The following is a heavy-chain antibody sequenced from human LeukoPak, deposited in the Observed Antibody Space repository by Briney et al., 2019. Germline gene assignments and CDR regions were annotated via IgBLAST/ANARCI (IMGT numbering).Heavy chain of an antibody. D-gene: IGHD3-16*01. CDR2: ILYSGTT. V-gene: IGHV4-59*02. Sequence: SETLSLTGTVSGASVTSYYWNWIRQPPGKGLEWIGYILYSGTTNYNPSLNSRVTMSVDTSKNQFSLELSSVTAADTAVYYCARRIIARGLGQENWFDPWGQGILVTVSS. CDR1: GASVTSYY. CDR3: ARRIIARGLGQENWFDP. J-gene: IGHJ5*02.